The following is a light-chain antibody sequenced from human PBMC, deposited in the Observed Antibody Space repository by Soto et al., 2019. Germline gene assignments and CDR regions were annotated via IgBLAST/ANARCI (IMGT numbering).Light chain of an antibody. CDR3: QQYNNWPIT. Sequence: IVMTQSPSTLSVPTGERATLYCRASQSVSSNLAWYQQKPGQAPRLLIYGASTRATGIPARFSGSGSGIEFTLTISSLQSEDFAVYYCQQYNNWPITFGQGTRLAIK. CDR1: QSVSSN. V-gene: IGKV3-15*01. CDR2: GAS. J-gene: IGKJ5*01.